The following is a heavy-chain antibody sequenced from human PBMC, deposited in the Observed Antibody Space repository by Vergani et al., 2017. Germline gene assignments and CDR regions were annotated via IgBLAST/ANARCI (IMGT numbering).Heavy chain of an antibody. CDR3: VGSLLYRPNEWFDS. CDR1: GYIFRNHW. CDR2: IYPGDSDT. V-gene: IGHV5-51*01. J-gene: IGHJ5*01. Sequence: EVQLVQSGAEVKRAGGSLKISCQGSGYIFRNHWVGWARQMPGKGLEWMGIIYPGDSDTRYSPSFVGQVTISVDMSVSTSYLQWSSLRASDTAMYFCVGSLLYRPNEWFDSWGQGTLVTVSS. D-gene: IGHD3-16*01.